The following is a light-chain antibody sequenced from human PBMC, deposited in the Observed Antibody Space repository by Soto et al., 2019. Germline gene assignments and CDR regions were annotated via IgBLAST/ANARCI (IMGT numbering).Light chain of an antibody. CDR3: QQYNSYSPT. CDR2: KAS. J-gene: IGKJ1*01. V-gene: IGKV1-5*03. Sequence: DIPMTQSPSTLSASVGDRVTITCRASQSISVWLAWYQQKAGKAPNLLIYKASRLESGVPSRFSGSGSETEFTLTISGLQPGDSATYYCQQYNSYSPTFGQGAKGEVK. CDR1: QSISVW.